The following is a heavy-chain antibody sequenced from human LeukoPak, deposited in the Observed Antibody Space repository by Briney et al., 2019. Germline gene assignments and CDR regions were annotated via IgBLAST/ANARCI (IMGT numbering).Heavy chain of an antibody. CDR1: GFTFSSYG. CDR3: AQESYYGSGSYPDN. V-gene: IGHV3-30*18. CDR2: ISSDGSNE. Sequence: PGRSLRLSCAASGFTFSSYGMHWVRLAPGKGLEWVAVISSDGSNEYYAESVRGRFTISRDNSKNTLYLQMNSLRVEDTAVYYCAQESYYGSGSYPDNWGQGTLVTVSS. D-gene: IGHD3-10*01. J-gene: IGHJ4*02.